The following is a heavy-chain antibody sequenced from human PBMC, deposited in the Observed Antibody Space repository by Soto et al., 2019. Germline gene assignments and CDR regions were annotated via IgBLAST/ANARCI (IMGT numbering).Heavy chain of an antibody. V-gene: IGHV1-69*06. CDR1: GGTFSSYA. D-gene: IGHD3-10*01. J-gene: IGHJ3*02. Sequence: QVQLVQSGAEVKKPGSSVKVSCKASGGTFSSYAISWVRQAPGQGLEWRGGIIPIFGTANYAQKFQGRVTITADKSTSTAYMELSSLRSEDTAVYYCAREGGDTGRGDGAFDIWGQGTMVTVSS. CDR2: IIPIFGTA. CDR3: AREGGDTGRGDGAFDI.